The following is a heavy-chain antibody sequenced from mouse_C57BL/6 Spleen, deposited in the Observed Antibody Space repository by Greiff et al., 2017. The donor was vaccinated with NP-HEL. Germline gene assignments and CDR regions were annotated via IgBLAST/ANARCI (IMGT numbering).Heavy chain of an antibody. CDR1: GYAFSSYW. J-gene: IGHJ2*01. V-gene: IGHV1-80*01. CDR2: IYPGDGDT. Sequence: QVQLQQSGAELVKPGASVKISCKASGYAFSSYWMNWVKQRPGKGLEWIGQIYPGDGDTNYNGKFKGKATLTADKSSSTAYMQLSSLTSEDSAVYFCARKPLYDGYYGYFDYWGQGTTLTVSS. D-gene: IGHD2-3*01. CDR3: ARKPLYDGYYGYFDY.